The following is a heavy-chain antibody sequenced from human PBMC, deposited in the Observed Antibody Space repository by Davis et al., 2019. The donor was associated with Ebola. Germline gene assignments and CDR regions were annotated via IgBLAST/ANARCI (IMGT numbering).Heavy chain of an antibody. CDR2: INPSGGST. J-gene: IGHJ4*02. D-gene: IGHD3-10*02. Sequence: AASVKVSCKASGYTFTSYAMHWVRQAPGQRLEWMGIINPSGGSTNYAQKFQERVTITRDMSTSTAYMELSSLRSEDTAVYYCAADDLSTGNWGQGTLVTVSS. V-gene: IGHV1-46*01. CDR1: GYTFTSYA. CDR3: AADDLSTGN.